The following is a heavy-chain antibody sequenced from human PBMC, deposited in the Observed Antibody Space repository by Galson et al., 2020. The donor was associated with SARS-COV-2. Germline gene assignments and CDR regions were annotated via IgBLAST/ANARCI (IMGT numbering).Heavy chain of an antibody. J-gene: IGHJ6*03. CDR3: AREYDFWSGYYISGGYSYYMDV. CDR2: IEPSDSYT. CDR1: GYSLTSYW. V-gene: IGHV5-10-1*01. Sequence: HGESLKISCKGSGYSLTSYWISWERQMPGKGLEWMGRIEPSDSYTNYSPSFQGHVTNSADKSISTAYLQWSSLKASDTAMYDCAREYDFWSGYYISGGYSYYMDVWGKGTTVTVSS. D-gene: IGHD3-3*01.